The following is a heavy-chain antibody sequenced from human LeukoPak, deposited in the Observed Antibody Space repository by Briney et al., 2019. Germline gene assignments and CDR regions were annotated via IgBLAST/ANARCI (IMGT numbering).Heavy chain of an antibody. CDR1: GFTVSSNY. J-gene: IGHJ4*02. D-gene: IGHD2-15*01. CDR3: VKRRVRDIVVVVAADFDF. V-gene: IGHV3-66*04. Sequence: GGSLRLSCAASGFTVSSNYMSWVRQAPGKGLEWVSVIYSGGSTYYADSVKGRFTISRDNSNDTLYLQMSSLRPDDTAIYYCVKRRVRDIVVVVAADFDFWGQGTLVTVSS. CDR2: IYSGGST.